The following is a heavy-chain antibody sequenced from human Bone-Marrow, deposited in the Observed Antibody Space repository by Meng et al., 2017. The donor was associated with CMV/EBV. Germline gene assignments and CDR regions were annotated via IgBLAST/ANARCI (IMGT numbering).Heavy chain of an antibody. CDR2: INPSGGST. Sequence: ASVKVSCKASGYTFTTYYMHWVRQAPGQGLEWMGIINPSGGSTSYAQKFQGRVTLTRDTSTSTVYMKLSSLRSEDTAVYYCARDRGVCSSTDCYRSWYFQHWGQGTRVTGSS. CDR1: GYTFTTYY. CDR3: ARDRGVCSSTDCYRSWYFQH. V-gene: IGHV1-46*01. D-gene: IGHD2-2*01. J-gene: IGHJ1*01.